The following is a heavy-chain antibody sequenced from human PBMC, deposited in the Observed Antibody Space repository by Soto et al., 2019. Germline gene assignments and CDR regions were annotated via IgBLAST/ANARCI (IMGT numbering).Heavy chain of an antibody. D-gene: IGHD2-15*01. V-gene: IGHV3-21*01. J-gene: IGHJ6*02. CDR3: AREPGYCSGGSCYPNIYYYYYGMDV. CDR1: GFTFSSYS. CDR2: ISSSSSYI. Sequence: GGSLRLSCAASGFTFSSYSMNWVRQAPGKGLEWVSSISSSSSYIYYADSVKGRFTISRDNAKNSLCLQMNSLRAEDTAVYYCAREPGYCSGGSCYPNIYYYYYGMDVWGQGTTVTVSS.